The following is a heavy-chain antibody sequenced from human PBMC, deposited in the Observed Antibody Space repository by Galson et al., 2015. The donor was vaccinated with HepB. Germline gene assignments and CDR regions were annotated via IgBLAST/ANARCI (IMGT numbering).Heavy chain of an antibody. D-gene: IGHD3-10*01. V-gene: IGHV3-64*01. CDR1: GFTFSSYA. CDR3: ARALYYYGSGAPSGY. CDR2: ISSNGGST. Sequence: SLRLSCAASGFTFSSYAMHWVRQAPGKGLEYVSAISSNGGSTYYANSVKGRFTISRDNSKNTLYLQMGSLRAEDMAVYYCARALYYYGSGAPSGYWGQGTLVTVSS. J-gene: IGHJ4*02.